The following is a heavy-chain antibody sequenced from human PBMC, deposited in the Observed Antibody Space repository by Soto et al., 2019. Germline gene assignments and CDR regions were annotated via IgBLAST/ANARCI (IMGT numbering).Heavy chain of an antibody. V-gene: IGHV2-5*02. CDR1: GFSLSTSGVG. Sequence: GSGPTLVNPTQTLTLTCTFSGFSLSTSGVGVGWIRQPPGKALEWLALIYWDDDKRYSPSLKSRLTITKDTSKNQVVLTMTNMDPVDTATYYCARISVDDILTGYFFIYFDSWGQGTLVTVSS. D-gene: IGHD3-9*01. J-gene: IGHJ4*02. CDR3: ARISVDDILTGYFFIYFDS. CDR2: IYWDDDK.